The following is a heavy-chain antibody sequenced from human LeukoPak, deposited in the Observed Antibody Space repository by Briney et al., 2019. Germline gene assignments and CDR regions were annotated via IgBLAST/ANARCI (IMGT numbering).Heavy chain of an antibody. J-gene: IGHJ4*02. D-gene: IGHD3-10*01. CDR2: INWNGGST. CDR1: GFTFDDYG. CDR3: ARGDYYGSGSSGGDY. V-gene: IGHV3-20*04. Sequence: GGSLRLSCAASGFTFDDYGMSWVRQAPGKGLEWVSGINWNGGSTGYADSVKGRFTISRDNAKNSLYLQMNSLRAEDTALYYCARGDYYGSGSSGGDYWGQGTLVAVSS.